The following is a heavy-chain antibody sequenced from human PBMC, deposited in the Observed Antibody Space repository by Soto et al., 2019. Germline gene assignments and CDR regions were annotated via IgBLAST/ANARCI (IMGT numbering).Heavy chain of an antibody. CDR3: AKNQGVELVPLATVDWFDP. Sequence: QTGGSLRLSCAASRFTFSNYGMQWVRQAPGKGLEWISSISGSGFKKYYADSVKGRFTISRDNSKSTVYLELNNLSAEDTAVYHCAKNQGVELVPLATVDWFDPWGQASVVTVSS. J-gene: IGHJ5*02. CDR2: ISGSGFKK. D-gene: IGHD1-26*01. V-gene: IGHV3-23*01. CDR1: RFTFSNYG.